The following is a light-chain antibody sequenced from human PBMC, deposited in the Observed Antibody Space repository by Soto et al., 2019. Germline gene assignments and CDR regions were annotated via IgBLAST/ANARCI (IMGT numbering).Light chain of an antibody. CDR1: NSDIGGYNF. V-gene: IGLV2-14*01. J-gene: IGLJ1*01. CDR3: SSFTSSDTDV. CDR2: EVS. Sequence: QSALTQPASVSGSPGQSITISCTETNSDIGGYNFVSWYQHHPGKALKLMIFEVSNRPSGVSNRFSGSKSGNTASLTISGLQTEDEADYYCSSFTSSDTDVFGTGTKVTVL.